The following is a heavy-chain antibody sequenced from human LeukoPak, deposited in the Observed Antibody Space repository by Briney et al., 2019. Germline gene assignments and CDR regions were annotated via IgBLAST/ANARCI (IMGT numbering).Heavy chain of an antibody. D-gene: IGHD5-12*01. CDR1: GYTFTSYY. V-gene: IGHV1-46*01. CDR3: ARVLDSGLDY. J-gene: IGHJ4*02. CDR2: INPSGGST. Sequence: ASVKVSCKASGYTFTSYYIHWARQAPGQGLEWMGIINPSGGSTSYAQKFQGRVTMTRDTSTSTVYMDLSSLRSEDTAVYYCARVLDSGLDYWGQGTLVTVSS.